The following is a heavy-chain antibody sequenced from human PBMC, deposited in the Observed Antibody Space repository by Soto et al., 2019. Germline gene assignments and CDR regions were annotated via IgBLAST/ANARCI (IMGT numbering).Heavy chain of an antibody. D-gene: IGHD3-3*01. V-gene: IGHV1-2*02. CDR2: INPNSGST. J-gene: IGHJ6*02. Sequence: GASVKVSCKASGYTFTGYYMHWVRQAPGQGLEWMGWINPNSGSTNYAQKFQGRVTMTRDESTSTAYMELSSLRSEDTAVYYCARELADFWSGWYYYYGMDVWGQGTTVTVSS. CDR3: ARELADFWSGWYYYYGMDV. CDR1: GYTFTGYY.